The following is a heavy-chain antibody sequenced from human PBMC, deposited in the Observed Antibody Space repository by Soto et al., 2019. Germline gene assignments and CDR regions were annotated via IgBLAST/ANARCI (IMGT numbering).Heavy chain of an antibody. CDR1: GYAFTTYG. Sequence: QVHLVQSGAEVKKPGASVKVSCKGSGYAFTTYGITWVRQAPGQGLEWMGWISAHNGNTNYAQELQGRVTVTRDTSTSTAYMELRSLRSDDTVVYYCARGRYGDYWGQGALVTVSS. D-gene: IGHD1-1*01. CDR3: ARGRYGDY. V-gene: IGHV1-18*01. CDR2: ISAHNGNT. J-gene: IGHJ4*02.